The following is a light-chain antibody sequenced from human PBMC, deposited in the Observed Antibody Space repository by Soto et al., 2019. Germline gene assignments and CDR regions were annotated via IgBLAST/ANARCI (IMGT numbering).Light chain of an antibody. CDR1: QSVSSN. V-gene: IGKV3-15*01. CDR3: QQYYKWPI. J-gene: IGKJ1*01. Sequence: EIDVRHSPSTLSLTTNETATLSFRASQSVSSNLAWYQQKPGQAPRLLIYGASTRATGIPARFSGSGSGTEFTLTISSLQSEDLAVYYCQQYYKWPIFGEGAKVDIK. CDR2: GAS.